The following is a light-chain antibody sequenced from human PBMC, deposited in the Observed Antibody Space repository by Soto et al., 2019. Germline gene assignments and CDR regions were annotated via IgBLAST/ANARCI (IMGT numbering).Light chain of an antibody. CDR1: QSVSRSY. CDR3: QQYGNSPYT. CDR2: GTS. J-gene: IGKJ2*01. Sequence: EIVLTQSPGILSLSPGERATLSCSASQSVSRSYLAWYQHKVGQAPGLLIYGTSSRATGTPDRFSGSGSGTDFTLTISRLEPEDFAVYYCQQYGNSPYTFGQGTKLEIK. V-gene: IGKV3-20*01.